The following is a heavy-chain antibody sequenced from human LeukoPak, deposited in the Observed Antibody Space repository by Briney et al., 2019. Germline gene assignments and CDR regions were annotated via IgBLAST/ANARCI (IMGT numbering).Heavy chain of an antibody. V-gene: IGHV3-11*04. Sequence: PGGSLRLSCAASGFIFSDYYMSWIRQAPGKGLEWVSYISSSGSSIYYADSVKGRFTISRDNSKNTLYLQMNSLRAEDTAVYYCAKGRSSSWHGGDAFDIWGQGTMVTVSS. CDR3: AKGRSSSWHGGDAFDI. CDR2: ISSSGSSI. D-gene: IGHD6-13*01. J-gene: IGHJ3*02. CDR1: GFIFSDYY.